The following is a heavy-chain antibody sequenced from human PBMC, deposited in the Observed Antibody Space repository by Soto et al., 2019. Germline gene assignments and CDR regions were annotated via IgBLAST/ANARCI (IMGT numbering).Heavy chain of an antibody. Sequence: QVQLMQSGGGLVKPGGSLRISCAASGSMFSDYYMTWIRQTPVKGLEWVAYISTASDTTYADSVRGRFTIYRDNARNSLYRHMNSLRAEDSAVYHCARGHYTLDVWGQGTTATVS. D-gene: IGHD4-4*01. J-gene: IGHJ6*02. CDR2: ISTASDT. CDR3: ARGHYTLDV. CDR1: GSMFSDYY. V-gene: IGHV3-11*03.